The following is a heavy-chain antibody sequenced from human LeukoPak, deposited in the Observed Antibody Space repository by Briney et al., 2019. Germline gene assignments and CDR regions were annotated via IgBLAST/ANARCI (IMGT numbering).Heavy chain of an antibody. Sequence: ASVKVSCKTSGYTFTGYYIHWVRQAPGQGLEWMGWIIPNNGGTNYAQKFQGRVTMTRDTSISTAFMEMSRLRSDDTAIYYCARANQNYFDYWGQGTLVTVSS. CDR1: GYTFTGYY. CDR3: ARANQNYFDY. CDR2: IIPNNGGT. J-gene: IGHJ4*02. V-gene: IGHV1-2*02.